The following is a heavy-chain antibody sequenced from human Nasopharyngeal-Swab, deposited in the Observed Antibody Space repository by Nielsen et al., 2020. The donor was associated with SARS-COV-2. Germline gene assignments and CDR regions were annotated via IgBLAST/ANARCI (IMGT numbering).Heavy chain of an antibody. V-gene: IGHV3-23*01. D-gene: IGHD2/OR15-2a*01. CDR1: GYSFRTYG. J-gene: IGHJ4*02. Sequence: GESLKISCVASGYSFRTYGMSWVRQAPGKGLEWVAAIVGSGDISGSGGNTYYADSVKGRFTISRDNSKNTLSLQMNSFRAEDTAVYYCAKDLRGPYFFWGQGTLVTVSS. CDR2: IVGSGDISGSGGNT. CDR3: AKDLRGPYFF.